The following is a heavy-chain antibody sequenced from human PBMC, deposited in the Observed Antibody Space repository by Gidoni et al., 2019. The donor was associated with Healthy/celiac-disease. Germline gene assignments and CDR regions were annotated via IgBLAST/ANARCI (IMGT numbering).Heavy chain of an antibody. CDR2: INAGNGNT. Sequence: QVQLVQSGAEGKKPGASVKVSCKASGYTFTSYALHWVRQAPGQRLEWMGWINAGNGNTKYSQKFQGRITITRDTSASTAYMELSSLRSEDTAVYYCARHYYDSSGDYYYYYYGMDVWGQGTTVTVSS. D-gene: IGHD3-22*01. CDR3: ARHYYDSSGDYYYYYYGMDV. CDR1: GYTFTSYA. J-gene: IGHJ6*02. V-gene: IGHV1-3*01.